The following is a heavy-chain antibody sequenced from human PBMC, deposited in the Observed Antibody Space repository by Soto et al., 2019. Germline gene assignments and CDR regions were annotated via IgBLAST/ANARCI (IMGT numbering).Heavy chain of an antibody. Sequence: EVQLVESGGGLVQPGGSLRLSCAGSGFVFSSYWMHWVRQVPGKGLVWVSRITNDGSSTTYADSVNGRFTISRDNAKNTLYLQMNSLGAEDTAVYYCARGMQGSRYFDLRGRGTLVTVSS. CDR1: GFVFSSYW. V-gene: IGHV3-74*01. J-gene: IGHJ2*01. CDR2: ITNDGSST. CDR3: ARGMQGSRYFDL.